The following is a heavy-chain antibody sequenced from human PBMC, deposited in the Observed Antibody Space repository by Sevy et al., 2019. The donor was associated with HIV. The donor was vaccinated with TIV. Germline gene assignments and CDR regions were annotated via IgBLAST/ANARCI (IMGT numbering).Heavy chain of an antibody. CDR2: INWSADNT. J-gene: IGHJ4*02. CDR3: ARDLPPSATVVPHFDY. D-gene: IGHD2-21*01. V-gene: IGHV3-20*04. CDR1: GFTFDDYD. Sequence: GGSLRLSCVVSGFTFDDYDMSWVRQAPGKGLEWVSSINWSADNTGYADSVKGRFTISRDNANNSLYLQMSSLRAEDTAVYYCARDLPPSATVVPHFDYWGQGTLVTVSS.